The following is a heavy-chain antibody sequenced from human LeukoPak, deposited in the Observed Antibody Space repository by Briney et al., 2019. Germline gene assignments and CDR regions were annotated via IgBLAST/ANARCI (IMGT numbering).Heavy chain of an antibody. CDR1: GFTFSSYG. J-gene: IGHJ4*02. Sequence: PGGSLRLSCAASGFTFSSYGMHWVRQAPGKGLEWVAVISYDGSKKYSADSVKGRFTISRDNSKNTMFLQMSGVRGDDTAIYYCAREKGGYSGFDLWDPLDYWGQGTLVTVSS. CDR3: AREKGGYSGFDLWDPLDY. CDR2: ISYDGSKK. V-gene: IGHV3-33*05. D-gene: IGHD5-12*01.